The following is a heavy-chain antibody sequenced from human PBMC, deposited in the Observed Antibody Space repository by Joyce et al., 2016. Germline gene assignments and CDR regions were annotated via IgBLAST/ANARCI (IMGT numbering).Heavy chain of an antibody. CDR2: ISYEGPNK. J-gene: IGHJ3*02. CDR3: ARRSGIPAGRRPGAFDM. D-gene: IGHD6-13*01. V-gene: IGHV3-30*04. CDR1: GSIFSGYA. Sequence: QEQLEESGGGVVQPGTYLSLSCTASGSIFSGYAMNWVRQAPGKGLEWVAIISYEGPNKFYADSVRGRFTIARDNYKNTLFLQMNSLTIEEAGVYYCARRSGIPAGRRPGAFDMWGQGTVVTVSS.